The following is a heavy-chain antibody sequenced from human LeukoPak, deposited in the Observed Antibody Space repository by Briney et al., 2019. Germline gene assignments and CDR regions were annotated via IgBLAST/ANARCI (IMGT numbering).Heavy chain of an antibody. J-gene: IGHJ6*02. CDR1: GFTFSSYA. D-gene: IGHD6-19*01. CDR2: ISYDGSNK. CDR3: AKDRVAVAGYYYYYGMDV. V-gene: IGHV3-30*01. Sequence: GGSLRLSCAASGFTFSSYAMHWVRQAPGKGLEWVAVISYDGSNKYYADSVKGRFTISRDNSKNTLYLQMNSLRAEDTAVYYCAKDRVAVAGYYYYYGMDVWGQGTTVTVSS.